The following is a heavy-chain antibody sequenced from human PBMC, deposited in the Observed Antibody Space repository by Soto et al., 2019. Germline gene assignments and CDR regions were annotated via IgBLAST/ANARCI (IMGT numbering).Heavy chain of an antibody. CDR1: GGTFSSYT. D-gene: IGHD3-10*01. CDR3: ARAPYYEGSGSYFVFDF. V-gene: IGHV1-69*02. Sequence: QVQLVQSGAEVKKPGSSVKVSCKASGGTFSSYTISWVRQAPGQGLEWMGRISAILGIANYAQKCQGRVTRSADKSTSTAYMELSSLRAEATAVYYCARAPYYEGSGSYFVFDFWGQGTMVTVSS. CDR2: ISAILGIA. J-gene: IGHJ4*02.